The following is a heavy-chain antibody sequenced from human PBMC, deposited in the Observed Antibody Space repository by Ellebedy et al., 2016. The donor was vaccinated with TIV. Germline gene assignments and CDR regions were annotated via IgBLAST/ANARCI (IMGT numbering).Heavy chain of an antibody. CDR1: GFTFTPYA. V-gene: IGHV3-7*01. CDR3: ARDMAWGNERVNDALDI. Sequence: GESLKISCAASGFTFTPYAMSWVRQAPGKGLEWVANINQDGSDKYYVDSVRGRFTISRDNAENSLYLQMSSLRVDDTAMYYCARDMAWGNERVNDALDIWGQGTMVTVSP. D-gene: IGHD7-27*01. J-gene: IGHJ3*02. CDR2: INQDGSDK.